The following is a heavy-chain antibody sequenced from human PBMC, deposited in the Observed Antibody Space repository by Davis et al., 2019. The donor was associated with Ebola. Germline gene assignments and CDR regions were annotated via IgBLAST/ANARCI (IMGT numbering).Heavy chain of an antibody. V-gene: IGHV3-23*01. CDR3: AKDLGSGWALQNFFDY. Sequence: GESLKISCAASGFTVSSDYMSWVRQAPGKGLEWVSAISGSGGSTYYADSVKGRFTISRDNSKNTLYLQMNSLRAEDTAVYYCAKDLGSGWALQNFFDYWGQGTLVTVSS. D-gene: IGHD6-19*01. CDR2: ISGSGGST. CDR1: GFTVSSDY. J-gene: IGHJ4*02.